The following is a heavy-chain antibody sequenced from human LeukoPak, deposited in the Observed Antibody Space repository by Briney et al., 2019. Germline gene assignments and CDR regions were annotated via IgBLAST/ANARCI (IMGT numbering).Heavy chain of an antibody. CDR1: GYTFTSYG. CDR3: ARVYCTNGVCFQDY. J-gene: IGHJ4*02. V-gene: IGHV1-18*01. Sequence: GASVKVSCKASGYTFTSYGISWVRQAPGQGLEWMGWISAYNGNTNYAQKLQGRVTMTTDTSTSTAYMELRSLRSDDTAVYYCARVYCTNGVCFQDYWGQGTLVTVSS. D-gene: IGHD2-8*01. CDR2: ISAYNGNT.